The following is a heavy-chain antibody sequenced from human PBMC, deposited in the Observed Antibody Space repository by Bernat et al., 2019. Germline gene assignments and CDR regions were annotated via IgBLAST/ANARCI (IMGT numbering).Heavy chain of an antibody. Sequence: QVQLVESGGGVVQPGGSLRLSCAASGFTFNTYGMQWVRQAPGKGLEWVAYIRYDGSNKYYADYVKGRFTISRDNSKNTLFLQMNSLTTDDTAVYYCVKPIPGGRELGAFDTWGQGTMVTVSS. D-gene: IGHD1-7*01. CDR2: IRYDGSNK. CDR3: VKPIPGGRELGAFDT. V-gene: IGHV3-30*02. J-gene: IGHJ3*02. CDR1: GFTFNTYG.